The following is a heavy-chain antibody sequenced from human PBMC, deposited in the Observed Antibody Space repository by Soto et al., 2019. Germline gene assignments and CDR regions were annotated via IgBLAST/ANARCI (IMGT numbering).Heavy chain of an antibody. CDR2: ISYDGSNK. Sequence: QVQLVESGGGVVQPGRSLRLSCAASGFTFSSYGMHWVRQAPGKGLEWVAVISYDGSNKYYADSVKGRFTISRDNSKNTLYLQMNSLRAEDTAVYYCAKDGRYYYDSSGYSAPDYWGQGTLLTVSS. D-gene: IGHD3-22*01. CDR3: AKDGRYYYDSSGYSAPDY. V-gene: IGHV3-30*18. J-gene: IGHJ4*02. CDR1: GFTFSSYG.